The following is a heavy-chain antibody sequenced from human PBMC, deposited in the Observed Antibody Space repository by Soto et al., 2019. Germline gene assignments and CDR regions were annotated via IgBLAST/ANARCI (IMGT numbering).Heavy chain of an antibody. J-gene: IGHJ4*02. CDR1: GFIFRTYA. D-gene: IGHD1-26*01. CDR3: AKDLRPDGRYDLDY. V-gene: IGHV3-23*01. Sequence: EVQLLESGGGLAQPGGSLRLSCAASGFIFRTYAMNWVRQAPGKGLEWVSVMVGDGSSSDYADYVRGRFTISRDNSKNTLYLQMNNLRAEDTAVYYCAKDLRPDGRYDLDYWGQGTLVTVSS. CDR2: MVGDGSSS.